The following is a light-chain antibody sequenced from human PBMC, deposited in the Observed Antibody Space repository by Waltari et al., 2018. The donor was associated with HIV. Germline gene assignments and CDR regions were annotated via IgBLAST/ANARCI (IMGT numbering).Light chain of an antibody. CDR1: ALPKQY. Sequence: SYGLTQPPSVSVSPGQTATITCSGDALPKQYAYWYQQTPGQAPGMVIYKDSERPSGIPGRFAGSSSATTVTLTISGVQAADEADYYCQASDISGNYWVFGGGTKLTVL. J-gene: IGLJ3*02. V-gene: IGLV3-25*03. CDR3: QASDISGNYWV. CDR2: KDS.